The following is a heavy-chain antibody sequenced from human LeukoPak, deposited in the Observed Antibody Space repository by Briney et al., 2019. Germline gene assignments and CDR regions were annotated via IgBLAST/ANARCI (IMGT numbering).Heavy chain of an antibody. D-gene: IGHD1-26*01. CDR3: ARSRSGSYYEDY. Sequence: ASVKVSCKASGYTFISYAMHWVRQAPGQRLEWMGWINAGNGNTKYSQKFQGRVTITRDTSASTAYMELSSLRSEDTAVYYCARSRSGSYYEDYWGQGTLVTVSS. J-gene: IGHJ4*02. V-gene: IGHV1-3*01. CDR2: INAGNGNT. CDR1: GYTFISYA.